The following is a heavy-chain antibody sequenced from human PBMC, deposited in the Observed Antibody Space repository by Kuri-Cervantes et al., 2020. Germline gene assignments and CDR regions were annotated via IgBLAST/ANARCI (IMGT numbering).Heavy chain of an antibody. J-gene: IGHJ4*02. V-gene: IGHV3-30*03. CDR2: ISYDGSNK. CDR1: GFTFSSYG. Sequence: GASLKISCAASGFTFSSYGMHWVRQAPGKGLEWVAVISYDGSNKYYADSVKGRFTISRENSKNTLYLQMNSLRAEDTAVYYCTSSGSYRFDYWGQGILVTVSS. CDR3: TSSGSYRFDY. D-gene: IGHD1-26*01.